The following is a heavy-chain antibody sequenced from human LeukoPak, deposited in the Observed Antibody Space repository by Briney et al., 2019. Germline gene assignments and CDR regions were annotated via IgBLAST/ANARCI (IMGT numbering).Heavy chain of an antibody. V-gene: IGHV3-23*01. CDR3: AKDMSGTHLILDN. CDR1: GFTLSSYA. J-gene: IGHJ4*02. Sequence: GGSLRLSCAASGFTLSSYAMSWVRQAPGEGLGWVSAISGSGGRTYSAASVKGRFNISRDNSKNTLCLQVHSLRAEDTAVYYCAKDMSGTHLILDNSGQRTLVTVSS. CDR2: ISGSGGRT. D-gene: IGHD3-16*01.